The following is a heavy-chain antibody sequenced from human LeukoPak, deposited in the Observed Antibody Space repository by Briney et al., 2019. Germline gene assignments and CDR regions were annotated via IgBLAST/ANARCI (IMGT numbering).Heavy chain of an antibody. V-gene: IGHV3-9*01. CDR2: IGRHSNYI. D-gene: IGHD3-10*01. CDR3: AIPPLSGTGSSRPLAGIDV. J-gene: IGHJ6*02. CDR1: GFTFHDYA. Sequence: GGSLRLSCAAPGFTFHDYAMHWVRQVPGKGLEWVSGIGRHSNYIAYVDSVKGRFTISRDNAKNSLYLQMNSLRAEDTAMYYCAIPPLSGTGSSRPLAGIDVWGQGTTVTVSS.